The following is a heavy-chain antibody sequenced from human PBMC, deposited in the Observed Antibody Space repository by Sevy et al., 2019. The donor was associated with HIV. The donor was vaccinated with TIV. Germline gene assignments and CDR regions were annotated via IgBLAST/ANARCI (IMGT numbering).Heavy chain of an antibody. V-gene: IGHV3-21*01. CDR1: GFTFSNYF. Sequence: GGSLRLSCAASGFTFSNYFINWIRQAPGKGLEWVSSISSGSSYIFYAGSVKGRFTISRDNAKNSLDMHMNSLRAEDTGVYYCGRGDYYGSLYYFDYWGPGTLVTVSS. J-gene: IGHJ4*02. CDR2: ISSGSSYI. CDR3: GRGDYYGSLYYFDY. D-gene: IGHD3-10*01.